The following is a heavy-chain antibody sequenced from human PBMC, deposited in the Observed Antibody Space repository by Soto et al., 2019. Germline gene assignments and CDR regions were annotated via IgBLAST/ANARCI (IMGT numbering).Heavy chain of an antibody. Sequence: QVQLVQSGAEVKKPGSSVKVSCQASGGTFNAYTLSWVRQAPGQGLEWMGRIIPVLDILDYAQKFKGRVTITADKSTNTVCMDLYSLRSDETAVYYCAREVVVAMAAPRGDAFDIWGQGTMVTVSS. J-gene: IGHJ3*02. D-gene: IGHD2-15*01. V-gene: IGHV1-69*08. CDR1: GGTFNAYT. CDR3: AREVVVAMAAPRGDAFDI. CDR2: IIPVLDIL.